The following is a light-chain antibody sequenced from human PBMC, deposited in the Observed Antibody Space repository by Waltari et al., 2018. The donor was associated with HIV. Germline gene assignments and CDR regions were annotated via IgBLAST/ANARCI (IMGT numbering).Light chain of an antibody. J-gene: IGLJ2*01. CDR2: EVN. CDR3: TSYAGINPVA. CDR1: SSDVGRYDY. Sequence: QSALTQPPSASGSPGQSVTISCTGTSSDVGRYDYVSWYQQNPGKAPKLLIYEVNKRPSVVPDRFSGSKSGNTASLTVSWLQAEDEAEYSCTSYAGINPVAFGGGTKLTVL. V-gene: IGLV2-8*01.